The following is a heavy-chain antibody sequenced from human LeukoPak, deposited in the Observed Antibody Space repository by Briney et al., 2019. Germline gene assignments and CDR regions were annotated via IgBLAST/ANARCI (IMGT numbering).Heavy chain of an antibody. Sequence: SETLSLTCTVSGGSISSYYWSWIRQPPGKGLEWIGYIYYSGSTNYNPSLKSRVTISADTSKNQFSLKLSSVTAADTAVYYCARASQSGGPVLHWGQGTLVTVSS. CDR1: GGSISSYY. J-gene: IGHJ4*02. CDR3: ARASQSGGPVLH. V-gene: IGHV4-59*08. CDR2: IYYSGST. D-gene: IGHD2-15*01.